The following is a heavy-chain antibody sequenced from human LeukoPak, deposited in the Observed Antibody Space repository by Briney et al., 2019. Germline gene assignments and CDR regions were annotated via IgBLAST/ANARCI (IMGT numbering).Heavy chain of an antibody. CDR2: MNPNSGNT. CDR1: GYTFTSYD. Sequence: GASVKVSCKASGYTFTSYDVNWVRQATGQGLEWMGWMNPNSGNTGYAQKFQGRVTMTRNTSISTAYMELSSLRSEDTAVYYCARGRALWFGLRNFDYWGQGTLVTVSS. J-gene: IGHJ4*02. CDR3: ARGRALWFGLRNFDY. V-gene: IGHV1-8*01. D-gene: IGHD3-10*01.